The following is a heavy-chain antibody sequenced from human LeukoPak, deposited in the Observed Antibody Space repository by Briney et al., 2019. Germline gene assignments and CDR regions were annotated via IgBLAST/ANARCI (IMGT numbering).Heavy chain of an antibody. V-gene: IGHV1-18*01. CDR1: GYTFTSYG. Sequence: ASVKVSCKASGYTFTSYGISWVRQAPGQGLEWMGWISAYNGNTNYAQKLQGRVTMTTDTSTSTAYMELRSLRSDDTAVYYCARVGSGSYYNPPWFDPWGQGTLVTVSS. D-gene: IGHD3-10*01. J-gene: IGHJ5*02. CDR2: ISAYNGNT. CDR3: ARVGSGSYYNPPWFDP.